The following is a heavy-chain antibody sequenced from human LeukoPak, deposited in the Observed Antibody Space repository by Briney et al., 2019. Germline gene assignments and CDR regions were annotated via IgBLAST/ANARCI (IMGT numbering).Heavy chain of an antibody. D-gene: IGHD1-26*01. J-gene: IGHJ4*02. CDR1: GDSISSSNSY. V-gene: IGHV4-39*07. CDR3: GGGRRGSYFQDY. CDR2: MWFGATT. Sequence: PSETLSLTCTVSGDSISSSNSYWGWIRQPPGKGLEWTGSMWFGATTSYDPSLKSRVTISIDPSKNQFFLKLSSVTAADTALYYCGGGRRGSYFQDYWGQGTLVTVSS.